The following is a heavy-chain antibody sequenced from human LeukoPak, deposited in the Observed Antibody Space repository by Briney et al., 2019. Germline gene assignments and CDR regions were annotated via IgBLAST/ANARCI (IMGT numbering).Heavy chain of an antibody. D-gene: IGHD6-13*01. CDR3: ARQSRATGTLDS. CDR2: IYYSGST. J-gene: IGHJ5*01. V-gene: IGHV4-59*08. CDR1: GGSISSYY. Sequence: SETLSLTCTVSGGSISSYYWSWIRPPPGKGLEWIGYIYYSGSTNYNPSLKSRVTISLDTSKNQFSLKLSSATAADTAVYYCARQSRATGTLDSWGQGTLVTVSS.